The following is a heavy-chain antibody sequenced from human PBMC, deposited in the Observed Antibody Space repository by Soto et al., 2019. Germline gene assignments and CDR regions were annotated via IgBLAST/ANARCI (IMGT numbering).Heavy chain of an antibody. Sequence: GSLRLSCAASGFTVSSNYMSWVRQAPGKGLEWVSVIYSGGSTYYADSVKGRFTISRDNSKNTLYLQMNSLRAEDTAVYYCARDIPGIAAAGTGWFDPWGQGTLVTVSS. D-gene: IGHD6-13*01. CDR2: IYSGGST. V-gene: IGHV3-53*01. CDR3: ARDIPGIAAAGTGWFDP. CDR1: GFTVSSNY. J-gene: IGHJ5*02.